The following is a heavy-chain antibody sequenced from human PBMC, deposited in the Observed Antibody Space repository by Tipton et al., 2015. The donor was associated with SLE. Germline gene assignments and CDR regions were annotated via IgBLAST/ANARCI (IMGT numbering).Heavy chain of an antibody. CDR3: ARAQYYSGAGTVWVDP. Sequence: TLSLTCAVYGGSLSDYYWSWVCQPPGKGLEWIAEINHSGGTNYNPSLRGRTTISIDTAKNQLSLKLTSLTAADTAVYYCARAQYYSGAGTVWVDPWGQGTLVTVSS. J-gene: IGHJ5*02. CDR2: INHSGGT. CDR1: GGSLSDYY. D-gene: IGHD3-10*01. V-gene: IGHV4-34*01.